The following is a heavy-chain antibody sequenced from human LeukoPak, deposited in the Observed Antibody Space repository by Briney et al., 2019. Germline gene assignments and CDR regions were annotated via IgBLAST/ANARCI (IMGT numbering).Heavy chain of an antibody. J-gene: IGHJ6*02. V-gene: IGHV3-30*18. CDR2: ISHDGSSK. CDR1: GFTFSSYG. CDR3: AKSIRFCSSNSCFAGYYNYGLHV. Sequence: GRSLRLSCAASGFTFSSYGMHWVRQAPGKGLEWVAVISHDGSSKYFADSVKGRFTISRDNPKNTLDLQMHSLRAEDTAVYYCAKSIRFCSSNSCFAGYYNYGLHVWGQGTTVTVSS. D-gene: IGHD2-2*01.